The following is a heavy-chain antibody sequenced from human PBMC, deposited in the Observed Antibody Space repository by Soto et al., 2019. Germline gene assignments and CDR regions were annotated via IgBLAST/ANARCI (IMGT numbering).Heavy chain of an antibody. V-gene: IGHV3-9*02. CDR2: ISSESDTI. J-gene: IGHJ4*02. Sequence: EVQLVESGGGLVQPGRSLRLSCVASGFTADDYAMQWVRQAPGKGLEWVSGISSESDTIDYADSVKGRFSISRDNAKNSLFLQMNSLRPEDTALYYCAKDMKWGGMTTIHYFDSWGQGTLVTVSS. CDR3: AKDMKWGGMTTIHYFDS. CDR1: GFTADDYA. D-gene: IGHD4-17*01.